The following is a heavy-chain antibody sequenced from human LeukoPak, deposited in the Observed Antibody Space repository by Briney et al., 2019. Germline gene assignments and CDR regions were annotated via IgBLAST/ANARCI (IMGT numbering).Heavy chain of an antibody. CDR2: VYTSGTT. CDR1: GGSISGYY. CDR3: ARSTGWSSDLFDY. V-gene: IGHV4-4*07. J-gene: IGHJ4*02. Sequence: PSETLSLTCTVSGGSISGYYWNWIRQPAGKGLEWIGRVYTSGTTNYSPSLKSRITVSVDTSKNQFSLRLISVTAADTAVYYCARSTGWSSDLFDYWGQGALVTVSS. D-gene: IGHD6-19*01.